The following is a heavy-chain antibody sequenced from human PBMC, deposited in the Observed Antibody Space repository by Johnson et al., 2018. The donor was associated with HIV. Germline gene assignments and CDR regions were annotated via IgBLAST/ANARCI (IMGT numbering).Heavy chain of an antibody. CDR3: TSEWDIVATISPDAFDI. CDR1: GFTFSSYA. J-gene: IGHJ3*02. D-gene: IGHD5-12*01. Sequence: MQLVESGGGVVQPGMSLRLSCAASGFTFSSYAMHWVRQAPGKGLEWVALISYDGTNIYCADSVKGRFTISRDNSKNTLYLQMNSLKTEDTAVYYCTSEWDIVATISPDAFDIWGQGTMVTVSS. CDR2: ISYDGTNI. V-gene: IGHV3-30-3*01.